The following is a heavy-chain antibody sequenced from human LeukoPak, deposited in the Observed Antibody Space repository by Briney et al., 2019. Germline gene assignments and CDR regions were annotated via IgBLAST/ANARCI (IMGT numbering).Heavy chain of an antibody. Sequence: SETLSLTCTVSGGSISSSSYHWGWIRQPPGKGLEWIGSIYYSGSTYYNPSLKSRVTISVDTSKNQFSLKLSSVTAADTAVYYCARQPNEYYYDSSGYYYWGQGTLVTVSS. CDR2: IYYSGST. CDR3: ARQPNEYYYDSSGYYY. D-gene: IGHD3-22*01. V-gene: IGHV4-39*01. CDR1: GGSISSSSYH. J-gene: IGHJ4*02.